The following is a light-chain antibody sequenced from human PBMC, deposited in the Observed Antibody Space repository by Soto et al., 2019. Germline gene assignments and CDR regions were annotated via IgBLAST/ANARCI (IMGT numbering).Light chain of an antibody. J-gene: IGKJ4*01. Sequence: EIFLTQSPGTLSLSPGERATLSCRASQSVSSNSLAWYQQKPGQAPTLLIYGASSRATGIPDRFSGGGSGTDFTLTISRLEPEDFAVYYCEQYTGSPLTFGGGTKVDIK. CDR1: QSVSSNS. CDR3: EQYTGSPLT. V-gene: IGKV3-20*01. CDR2: GAS.